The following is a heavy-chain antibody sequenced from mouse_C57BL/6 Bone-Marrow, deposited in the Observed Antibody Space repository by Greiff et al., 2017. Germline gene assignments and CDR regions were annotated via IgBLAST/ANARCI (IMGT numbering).Heavy chain of an antibody. Sequence: VQLQQPGAELVMPGASVKLSCKASGYTFTSYWMHWVKQRPGQGLEWIGEIDPSDSYTNYNQKFKGKSTLTVDKSSSTAYMQLSSLTSEDSAVYYCAITAQAPWCAYWGQGTLVTVSA. V-gene: IGHV1-69*01. CDR1: GYTFTSYW. D-gene: IGHD3-2*02. J-gene: IGHJ3*01. CDR2: IDPSDSYT. CDR3: AITAQAPWCAY.